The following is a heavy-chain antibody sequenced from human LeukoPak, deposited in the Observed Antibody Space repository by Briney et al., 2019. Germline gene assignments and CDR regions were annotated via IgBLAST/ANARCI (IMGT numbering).Heavy chain of an antibody. CDR2: IIPIFGTA. CDR3: ARAIAAPSAFDI. V-gene: IGHV1-69*05. J-gene: IGHJ3*02. D-gene: IGHD6-6*01. CDR1: GGTFSSYA. Sequence: AASVKVSCKASGGTFSSYAISWVRQAPGQGLEWMGGIIPIFGTANYAQKFQGRVTITTDESTSTAYMELSSLRSEDTAVYYCARAIAAPSAFDIWGQGTMVTVSS.